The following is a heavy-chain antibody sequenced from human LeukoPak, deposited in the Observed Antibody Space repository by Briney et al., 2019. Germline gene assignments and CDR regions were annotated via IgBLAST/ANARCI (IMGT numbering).Heavy chain of an antibody. CDR1: GFTFRSYA. Sequence: GGSLRLSCAASGFTFRSYAMHWVRQAPGKGPEWVALISFDGSKKYYADSVKGRFTISRDNSKYTLLLQMNSLRVEDTAVYYCAREAPLGVYFDYWGQGTLVTVSS. CDR2: ISFDGSKK. D-gene: IGHD2-8*01. J-gene: IGHJ4*02. CDR3: AREAPLGVYFDY. V-gene: IGHV3-30*04.